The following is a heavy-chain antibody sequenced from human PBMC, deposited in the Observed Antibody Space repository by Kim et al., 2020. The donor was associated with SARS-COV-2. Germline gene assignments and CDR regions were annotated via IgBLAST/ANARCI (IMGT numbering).Heavy chain of an antibody. V-gene: IGHV1-69*13. CDR3: AREGVTMIGKGRAFDI. CDR2: IIPIFGTA. Sequence: SVKVSCKASGGTFSSYAISWVRQVPGQGLEWMGGIIPIFGTANYAQKFQGRVTITADESTSTAYMELSSLRSEDTAVYYCAREGVTMIGKGRAFDIWGQGTMVTVSS. D-gene: IGHD3-22*01. J-gene: IGHJ3*02. CDR1: GGTFSSYA.